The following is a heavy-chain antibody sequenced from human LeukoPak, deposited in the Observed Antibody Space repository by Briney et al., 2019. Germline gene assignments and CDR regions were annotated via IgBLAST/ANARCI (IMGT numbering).Heavy chain of an antibody. CDR1: GFNFSSYA. D-gene: IGHD3-16*01. CDR2: TSGSGGST. Sequence: GGSLRLSCAASGFNFSSYAMSWVRQAPGKGLEWVSATSGSGGSTYYVDSVKGRFIISRDNYNNTPYVQMNSLRAEDTAVYYCAKDWSAYSGPYYFDYWGQGALVTVSS. V-gene: IGHV3-23*02. J-gene: IGHJ4*02. CDR3: AKDWSAYSGPYYFDY.